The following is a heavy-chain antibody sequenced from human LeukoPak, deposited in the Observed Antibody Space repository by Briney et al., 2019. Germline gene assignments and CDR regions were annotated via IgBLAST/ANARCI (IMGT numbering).Heavy chain of an antibody. CDR1: GGSISSGPYY. V-gene: IGHV4-39*07. J-gene: IGHJ5*02. Sequence: SETLSLTCTVSGGSISSGPYYWSWIRQPAGKGLEWIGTIYHSGSTYYNPSLKSRVTISVDTSKNQFSLKLSSVTAADTAVYYCARGYSSSWYFNWFDPWGQGTLVTVSS. D-gene: IGHD6-13*01. CDR2: IYHSGST. CDR3: ARGYSSSWYFNWFDP.